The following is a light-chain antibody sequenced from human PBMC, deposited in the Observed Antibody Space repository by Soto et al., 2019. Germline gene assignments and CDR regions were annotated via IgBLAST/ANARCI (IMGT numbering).Light chain of an antibody. CDR1: SSDVGGYNY. Sequence: QSVLTRPASVSVSPGQSITISCTGTSSDVGGYNYVSWYQQHPGKAPKLMIYDVSNRPSGVSNRFSGSKSGNTASLTISGRQAEDEADYYCRSYTSRSSSAYVFGTGTKVTVL. CDR3: RSYTSRSSSAYV. V-gene: IGLV2-14*01. J-gene: IGLJ1*01. CDR2: DVS.